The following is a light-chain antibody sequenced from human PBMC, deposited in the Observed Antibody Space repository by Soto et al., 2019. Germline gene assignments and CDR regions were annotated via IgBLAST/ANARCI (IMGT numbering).Light chain of an antibody. CDR3: QQYYSTPPLT. J-gene: IGKJ4*01. V-gene: IGKV4-1*01. CDR2: WAS. CDR1: QSVLYSSNNKNY. Sequence: DIVMTQSPDSLAVFLGERATINCKSSQSVLYSSNNKNYLAWYQQKPGQPPKLLIYWASTRESGVPDRFSGSGSGTDFTLTISSLQAEDVAVYYCQQYYSTPPLTFGGGTKVDIK.